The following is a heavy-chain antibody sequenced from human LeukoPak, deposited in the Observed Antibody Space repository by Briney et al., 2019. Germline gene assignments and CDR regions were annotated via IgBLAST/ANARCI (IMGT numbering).Heavy chain of an antibody. CDR2: ISAYNGNT. J-gene: IGHJ4*02. V-gene: IGHV1-18*01. CDR1: GYTFTSYG. D-gene: IGHD2-2*01. Sequence: ASVKVSCKASGYTFTSYGISWVRQAPGQGLEWMGWISAYNGNTNYAQKLQGRVTMTTDTSTSTAYMELRSLRSDDTAVYYCARVFYGPLGYRSSTSCLAQFPDYWGQGTLVTVSS. CDR3: ARVFYGPLGYRSSTSCLAQFPDY.